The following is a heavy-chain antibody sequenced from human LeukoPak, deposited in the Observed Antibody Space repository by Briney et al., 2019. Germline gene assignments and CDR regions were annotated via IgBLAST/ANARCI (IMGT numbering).Heavy chain of an antibody. V-gene: IGHV3-30*02. CDR1: GFTFSSYG. CDR2: IWYDGSNK. CDR3: AKDREVRGDLFDY. D-gene: IGHD3-10*01. Sequence: GGSLRLSCAASGFTFSSYGMHWVRQAPGKGLEWVAVIWYDGSNKYYADSVKGRFTISRDNSKNTLYLQMNSLRAEDTAVYYCAKDREVRGDLFDYWGQGTLVTVSS. J-gene: IGHJ4*02.